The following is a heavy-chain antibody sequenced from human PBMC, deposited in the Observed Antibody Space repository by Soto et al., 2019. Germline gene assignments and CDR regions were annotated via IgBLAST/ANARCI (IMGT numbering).Heavy chain of an antibody. J-gene: IGHJ5*02. CDR2: MNPNSGNT. V-gene: IGHV1-8*01. Sequence: ASVKVSCKASGYTFTSYDINWVRQATGQGLEWMGWMNPNSGNTGYAQKFQGRVTMTRNTSISTAYMELSSLRSEDTAVYYCARGGMYSSSWYGTLSWFDPWGQGTLVTVSS. CDR3: ARGGMYSSSWYGTLSWFDP. CDR1: GYTFTSYD. D-gene: IGHD6-13*01.